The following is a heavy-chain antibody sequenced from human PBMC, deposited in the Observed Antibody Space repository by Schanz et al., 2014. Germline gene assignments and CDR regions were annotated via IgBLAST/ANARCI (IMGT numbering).Heavy chain of an antibody. CDR1: GFTLSNYA. D-gene: IGHD1-1*01. CDR2: LSEGGGGT. CDR3: ARDRRNADLDY. J-gene: IGHJ4*02. V-gene: IGHV3-23*01. Sequence: EMQLLESGGGLAQPGGSLRLSCAASGFTLSNYAMSWVRQAPGKGLEWVSALSEGGGGTHYADSVRGRFTISRDNSKNTVYLQMNSLRPGDTAVYYCARDRRNADLDYWGQGTLVTVSS.